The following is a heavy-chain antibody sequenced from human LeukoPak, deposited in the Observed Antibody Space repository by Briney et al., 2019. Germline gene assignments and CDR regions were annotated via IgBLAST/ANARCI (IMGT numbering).Heavy chain of an antibody. J-gene: IGHJ4*02. CDR1: GYTFTGYY. CDR3: ARDWGSLTGDVGGVDY. V-gene: IGHV1-2*02. D-gene: IGHD7-27*01. Sequence: ASVKVSCKASGYTFTGYYIHWVRQAPGQGLEWMGWINPNCGGTNYAQKFQGRITITRDTSVSTAYMELSRLRSDDTAVYYCARDWGSLTGDVGGVDYWGQGTPVIVSS. CDR2: INPNCGGT.